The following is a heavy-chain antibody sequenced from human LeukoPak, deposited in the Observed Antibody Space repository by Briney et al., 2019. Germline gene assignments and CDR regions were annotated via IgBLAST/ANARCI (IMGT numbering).Heavy chain of an antibody. D-gene: IGHD4-17*01. CDR2: INPSGGST. J-gene: IGHJ6*03. CDR1: GYTFTDYY. V-gene: IGHV1-46*01. Sequence: ASVKVSCKASGYTFTDYYMHWVRQAPGQGLEWMGIINPSGGSTSYAQKFQGRVTMTRDMSTSTVYMELSSLRSEDTAVYYCARERVGTTVTTTDYYYYMDVWGKGTTVTVSS. CDR3: ARERVGTTVTTTDYYYYMDV.